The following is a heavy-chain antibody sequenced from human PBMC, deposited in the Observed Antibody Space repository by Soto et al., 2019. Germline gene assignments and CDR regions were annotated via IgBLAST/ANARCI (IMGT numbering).Heavy chain of an antibody. J-gene: IGHJ1*01. V-gene: IGHV4-30-4*01. D-gene: IGHD1-26*01. Sequence: TLSLTCPVSGVSVSRDYQWIWIRQPPGKGLEWIGHISYSGSPYYHPSLRSRPSISVDTSKNQFSLKVKSVTAADTAVYYCARAWDFWGQGTLVTVSS. CDR3: ARAWDF. CDR2: ISYSGSP. CDR1: GVSVSRDYQ.